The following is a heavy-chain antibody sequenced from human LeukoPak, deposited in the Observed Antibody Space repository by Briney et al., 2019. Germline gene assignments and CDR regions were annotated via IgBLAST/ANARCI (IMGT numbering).Heavy chain of an antibody. D-gene: IGHD3-10*01. Sequence: ASVKVSCKASGYTFTRYYMNWVRQAPGQGLEWRGLINPSGGSTNYAQKFQGRVTMTRDTSTSTIYMEVRRLRSEDTAVYYCATSFRAVNWFDPWGQGTLVTVSS. CDR1: GYTFTRYY. CDR3: ATSFRAVNWFDP. CDR2: INPSGGST. J-gene: IGHJ5*02. V-gene: IGHV1-46*01.